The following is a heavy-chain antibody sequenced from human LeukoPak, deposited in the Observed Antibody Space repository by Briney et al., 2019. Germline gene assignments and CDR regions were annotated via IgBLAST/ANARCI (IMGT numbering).Heavy chain of an antibody. V-gene: IGHV4-59*01. Sequence: SETLFLTCTVSGGSISSYYWSWIRQPPGKGLEWIGYIYYSGSTNYNPSLTSRVTISVDTSKNQFSLKLSSVTAADTAVYYCARVMGTTSSVFDYWGQGIQVTVSS. CDR3: ARVMGTTSSVFDY. CDR2: IYYSGST. J-gene: IGHJ4*02. D-gene: IGHD1-26*01. CDR1: GGSISSYY.